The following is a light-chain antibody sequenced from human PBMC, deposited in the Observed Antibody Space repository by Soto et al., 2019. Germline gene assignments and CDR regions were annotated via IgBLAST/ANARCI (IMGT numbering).Light chain of an antibody. CDR3: QQYGSSPT. Sequence: EIVLTQSPGTLSLSPGERATLSCRASQSVSSSYLAWYQQKPGQAPRLLIYGASSRATGIPDRFSGSGSGTDFPLTISRLEAEDFAVYYCQQYGSSPTFGQGTRLEIK. V-gene: IGKV3-20*01. J-gene: IGKJ5*01. CDR2: GAS. CDR1: QSVSSSY.